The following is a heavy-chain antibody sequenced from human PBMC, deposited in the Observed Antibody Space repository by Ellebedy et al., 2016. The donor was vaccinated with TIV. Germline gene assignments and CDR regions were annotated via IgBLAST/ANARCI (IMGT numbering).Heavy chain of an antibody. Sequence: GGSLRLSXAASGFSLSSYTMNWVRQVPGKGLEWVSSVSTTSTYIYYADSVKGRFTISRDNAKNSLDLQMNSLKTEDTAVYYCTLTVTTKWGQGTLVTVSS. D-gene: IGHD4-17*01. V-gene: IGHV3-21*03. J-gene: IGHJ4*02. CDR2: VSTTSTYI. CDR3: TLTVTTK. CDR1: GFSLSSYT.